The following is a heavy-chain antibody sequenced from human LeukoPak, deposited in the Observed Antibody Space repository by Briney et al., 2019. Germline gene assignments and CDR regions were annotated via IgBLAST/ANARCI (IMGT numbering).Heavy chain of an antibody. J-gene: IGHJ4*01. V-gene: IGHV3-48*03. Sequence: GGALRLTCITSQFTFRNYEVNWVRQAPGKGLEWISFTGSSTIQSTHSVTGRFTISRDNAKNSLYLQMNSLRVEDTAVYYCASSKWFYFDPWGQGTLVTVSS. CDR1: QFTFRNYE. CDR3: ASSKWFYFDP. D-gene: IGHD3-22*01. CDR2: TGSSTI.